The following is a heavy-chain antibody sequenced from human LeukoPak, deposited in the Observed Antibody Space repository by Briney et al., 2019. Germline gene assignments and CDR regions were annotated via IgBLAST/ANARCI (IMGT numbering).Heavy chain of an antibody. V-gene: IGHV3-7*01. Sequence: GGSLRLSCAASGFTFGDYYMTWIRQAPGKGLEWVANINPHGTEKYYADSLEGRFSVSRDNAKNSVYLQMNSLRVEDAGFYYCGRWGVNAGLDYWGQGSLVTVSS. CDR3: GRWGVNAGLDY. J-gene: IGHJ4*02. CDR2: INPHGTEK. D-gene: IGHD3-10*01. CDR1: GFTFGDYY.